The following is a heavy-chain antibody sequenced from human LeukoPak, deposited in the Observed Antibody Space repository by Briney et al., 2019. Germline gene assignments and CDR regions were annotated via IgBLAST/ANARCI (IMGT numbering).Heavy chain of an antibody. CDR2: IIPIFGTA. D-gene: IGHD5-12*01. CDR3: AREASGYDSPYYYYYMDV. CDR1: GYTFTGYY. J-gene: IGHJ6*03. Sequence: ASVKVSCKASGYTFTGYYMHWVRQAPGQGLEWMGGIIPIFGTANYAQKFQGRVTITTDESTSTAYMELSSLRSEDTAVYYCAREASGYDSPYYYYYMDVWGKGTTVTVSS. V-gene: IGHV1-69*05.